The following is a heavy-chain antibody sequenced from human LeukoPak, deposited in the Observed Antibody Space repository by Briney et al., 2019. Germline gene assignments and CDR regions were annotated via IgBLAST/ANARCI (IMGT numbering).Heavy chain of an antibody. J-gene: IGHJ6*02. CDR1: GGSLSSYY. Sequence: SETLSLTCTVSGGSLSSYYWSWIRQPAGKGLEWIGRIYTSGSTNYNPSLKSRVTMSVDTSKNQFSLKLSSATAADTAVYYCARALGIAAAGHYYYYYGMDVWGQGTTVTVSS. D-gene: IGHD6-13*01. V-gene: IGHV4-4*07. CDR2: IYTSGST. CDR3: ARALGIAAAGHYYYYYGMDV.